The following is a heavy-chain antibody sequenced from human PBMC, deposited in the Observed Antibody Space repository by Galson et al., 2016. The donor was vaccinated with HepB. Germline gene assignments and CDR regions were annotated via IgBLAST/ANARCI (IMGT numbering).Heavy chain of an antibody. J-gene: IGHJ4*02. V-gene: IGHV1-24*01. D-gene: IGHD3-16*01. CDR3: EAASNYDYFWGRNDYWYYFDN. CDR2: FDPEDAET. Sequence: SVKVSCKVSGDSLTELSMHWVRQAPGNGLEWMGGFDPEDAETMYARTFQGRVTLTEDKYAETAYMELSSLTAEEPAVYFCEAASNYDYFWGRNDYWYYFDNWGQGTLVTVSS. CDR1: GDSLTELS.